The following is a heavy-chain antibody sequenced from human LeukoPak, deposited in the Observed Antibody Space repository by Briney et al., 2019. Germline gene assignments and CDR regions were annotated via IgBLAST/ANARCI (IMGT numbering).Heavy chain of an antibody. J-gene: IGHJ4*02. V-gene: IGHV4-34*01. CDR3: ARTVTTTHFDY. CDR1: GGSFSGYY. Sequence: PSETLSLTCAVYGGSFSGYYWSWVRQPPGKGLEWIGEINHSGSTNYNPSLKSRVTISVDTSKNQFSLKLSSVTAADTAVYYCARTVTTTHFDYWGQGTLVTVSS. D-gene: IGHD4-11*01. CDR2: INHSGST.